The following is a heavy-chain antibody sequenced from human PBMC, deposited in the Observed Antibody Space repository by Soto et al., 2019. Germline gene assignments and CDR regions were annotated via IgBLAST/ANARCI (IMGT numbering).Heavy chain of an antibody. V-gene: IGHV6-1*01. CDR3: ARGLAVRYYGMDV. J-gene: IGHJ6*02. CDR1: GDSVSSNSAA. Sequence: QVQQQQSGPGLVKPSQTLSLTNVISGDSVSSNSAAWDWIRQSPSRGLEWLGRTYYRSKWYKDYAESVKSRITINPDTSKNQFSLQLNSVTPEDTAVYYCARGLAVRYYGMDVWGQGTTVTVSS. CDR2: TYYRSKWYK. D-gene: IGHD6-6*01.